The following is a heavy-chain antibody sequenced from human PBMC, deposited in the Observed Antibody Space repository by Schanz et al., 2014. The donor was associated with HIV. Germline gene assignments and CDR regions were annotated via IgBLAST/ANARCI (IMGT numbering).Heavy chain of an antibody. V-gene: IGHV3-30*18. Sequence: VQLVESGGGLVQPGGSLRLPCVVSGFTFSSYAMGWVRQAPGKGLEWVAVISYDGSNEYYGDSVKGRFTISRDNSKNTLYLQMNSLRREDTAVYYCAKVGRIYSTTWIDYWGQGTLVTVSS. CDR1: GFTFSSYA. CDR3: AKVGRIYSTTWIDY. CDR2: ISYDGSNE. D-gene: IGHD2-2*01. J-gene: IGHJ4*02.